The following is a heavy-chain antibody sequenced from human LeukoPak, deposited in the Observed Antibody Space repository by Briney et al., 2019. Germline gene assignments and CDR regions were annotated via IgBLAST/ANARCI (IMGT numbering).Heavy chain of an antibody. CDR1: GFTFSDYV. D-gene: IGHD6-13*01. CDR3: AKDSYSKGDY. V-gene: IGHV3-7*01. Sequence: GGSLRLSCAAPGFTFSDYVMSWVRQAPGKGLEWVANIKNDGTVKNYVDSVKGRFTISRDNVKNSLYLQMNSLRAEDTAVYYCAKDSYSKGDYWGQGVLVTVSS. J-gene: IGHJ4*02. CDR2: IKNDGTVK.